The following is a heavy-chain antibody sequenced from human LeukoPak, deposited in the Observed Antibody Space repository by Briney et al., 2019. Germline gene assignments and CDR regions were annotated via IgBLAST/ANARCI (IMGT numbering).Heavy chain of an antibody. CDR2: IIPIFATT. J-gene: IGHJ6*03. V-gene: IGHV1-69*05. Sequence: ASVKVSCKASGGTFNSYAISWERQAPGQGLEWMGGIIPIFATTNHAQKFQGRVMITTDESRTTAYMELSSLISVDTAVHYCARGGWVQQKYYMDVWGKGTTVTVSS. CDR1: GGTFNSYA. D-gene: IGHD5-24*01. CDR3: ARGGWVQQKYYMDV.